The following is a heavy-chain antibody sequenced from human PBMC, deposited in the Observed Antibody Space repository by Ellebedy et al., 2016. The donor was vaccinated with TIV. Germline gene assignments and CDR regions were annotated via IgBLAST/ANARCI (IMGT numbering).Heavy chain of an antibody. CDR1: GGSISSGGYY. CDR3: ARVWEVDGSGSWFDP. V-gene: IGHV4-31*03. Sequence: SETLSLTCTVSGGSISSGGYYWSWIRQHPGKGLEWIGYIYYSGSTYYNPSLKSRVTISVDTSKNQFSLKLSSVTAADTAVYYYARVWEVDGSGSWFDPWGQGTLVTVSS. J-gene: IGHJ5*02. CDR2: IYYSGST. D-gene: IGHD3-10*01.